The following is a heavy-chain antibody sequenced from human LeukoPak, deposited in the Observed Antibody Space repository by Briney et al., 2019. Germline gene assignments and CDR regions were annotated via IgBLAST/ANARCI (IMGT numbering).Heavy chain of an antibody. V-gene: IGHV3-48*03. Sequence: GGSLRLSYAASGFTFSSYEMNWVRQAPGKGLEWVSYISSSGSTIYYADSVKGRFTISRDNAKNSLYLQMNSLRAEDTAVYYCARDTGSYYYFDYGGQGTLVTVSS. CDR3: ARDTGSYYYFDY. CDR1: GFTFSSYE. D-gene: IGHD1-26*01. CDR2: ISSSGSTI. J-gene: IGHJ4*02.